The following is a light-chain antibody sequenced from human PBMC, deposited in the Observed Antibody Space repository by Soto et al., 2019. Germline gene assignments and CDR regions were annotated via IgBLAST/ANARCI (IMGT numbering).Light chain of an antibody. V-gene: IGKV3-15*01. CDR3: QQYNTWPRT. Sequence: EIVMTQSPATLSVSTGERATLSCRASQSVSSNLAWYKQKPGQAPRLLIYGASTRATGIPARFSGSGSGTEFNLTISSLQSEDFAVYYWQQYNTWPRTFGQGTKLEIK. CDR2: GAS. J-gene: IGKJ2*01. CDR1: QSVSSN.